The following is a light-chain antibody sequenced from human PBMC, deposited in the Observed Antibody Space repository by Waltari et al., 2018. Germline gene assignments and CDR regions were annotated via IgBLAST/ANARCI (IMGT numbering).Light chain of an antibody. J-gene: IGLJ2*01. Sequence: QSMLTQPPSVSGTPGQRVTISCSGSTSNIVSNYVYWYQQFPGRAPKLLIYKNDQRPSGVPDRFSGSKSGTSASLAISGLRSDDEAEYFCAAWDESLSGVIFGGGTKLTVL. CDR1: TSNIVSNY. CDR3: AAWDESLSGVI. V-gene: IGLV1-47*01. CDR2: KND.